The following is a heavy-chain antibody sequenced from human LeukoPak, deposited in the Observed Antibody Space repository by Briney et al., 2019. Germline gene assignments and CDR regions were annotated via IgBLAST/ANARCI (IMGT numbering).Heavy chain of an antibody. CDR2: ILENGSHQ. Sequence: GRSLRLSCAASGFTFSNYIMHWVRQAPGKGLDWVAVILENGSHQYYADSVKGRFTISRDNSKNTLFLQMNGLRGEDTAMYYCARVQGGGFRTADYWGQGTLVTVSS. V-gene: IGHV3-30*04. J-gene: IGHJ4*02. CDR1: GFTFSNYI. D-gene: IGHD3-10*01. CDR3: ARVQGGGFRTADY.